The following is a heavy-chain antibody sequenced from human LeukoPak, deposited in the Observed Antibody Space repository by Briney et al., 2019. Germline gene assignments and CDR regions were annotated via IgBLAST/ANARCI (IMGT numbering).Heavy chain of an antibody. CDR3: STTRESYYPDY. D-gene: IGHD1-26*01. J-gene: IGHJ4*01. V-gene: IGHV1-2*02. CDR2: INPNSGGT. Sequence: ASVKVSCKASGYTFTGYYMHWVRQAPGQGLEWMGWINPNSGGTNYAQKFQGRVTMTTDTSTSTAYMELRSLRSDDTAVYYCSTTRESYYPDYWGQGTLVTVSS. CDR1: GYTFTGYY.